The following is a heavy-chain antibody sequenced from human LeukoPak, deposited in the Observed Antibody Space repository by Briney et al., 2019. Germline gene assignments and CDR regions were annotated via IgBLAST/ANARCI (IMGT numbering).Heavy chain of an antibody. V-gene: IGHV3-15*04. CDR1: GFTFSDAW. D-gene: IGHD6-13*01. CDR2: IASKTDGGTI. CDR3: TSGHYSSL. Sequence: PGGSLRLSCAASGFTFSDAWMRWVRQAPGKGLEWVGRIASKTDGGTIDYAAPVKGRFTISRDDSKNTVDLQMNSLQIEDTAMYDWTSGHYSSLWGQGTLVTVSS. J-gene: IGHJ4*02.